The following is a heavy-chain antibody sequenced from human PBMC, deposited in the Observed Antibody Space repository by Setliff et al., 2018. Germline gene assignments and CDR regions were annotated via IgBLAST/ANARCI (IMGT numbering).Heavy chain of an antibody. CDR3: ARFACSGGSCYLSSSDY. J-gene: IGHJ4*02. V-gene: IGHV3-7*01. CDR1: GFTFRDYY. Sequence: LRLSCMASGFTFRDYYMSWIRQAPGKGLEWVASINPGGSEKYYVDSVKGRFTISRDNAKNSLSLQMNSLRTEDTAVYYCARFACSGGSCYLSSSDYWGQGTLVTV. D-gene: IGHD2-15*01. CDR2: INPGGSEK.